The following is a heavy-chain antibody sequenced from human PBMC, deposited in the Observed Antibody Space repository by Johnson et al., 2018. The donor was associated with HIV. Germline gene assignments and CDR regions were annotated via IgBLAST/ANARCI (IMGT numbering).Heavy chain of an antibody. CDR2: ISSSGSTI. J-gene: IGHJ3*02. Sequence: QEQLEESGGGLVQPGGSLRLSCAASGFTFSDYYMSWIRQAPGKGLEWVSYISSSGSTIYYADSVKGRFPISRDNAKNSLYLQMNSLRAEDTAVYYCARVAALYDAFDIWGQGTMVTVSA. CDR1: GFTFSDYY. D-gene: IGHD2-15*01. CDR3: ARVAALYDAFDI. V-gene: IGHV3-11*04.